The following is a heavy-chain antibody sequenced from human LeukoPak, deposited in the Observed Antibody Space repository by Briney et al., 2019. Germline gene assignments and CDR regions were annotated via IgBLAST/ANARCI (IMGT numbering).Heavy chain of an antibody. Sequence: GGSLRLSCTASGFTFRTYAMNWVRQAPGKGLEWLSGISGSGNGTYYADSVKGRLTISRDNSKNMVYLQMNSLTVEDAATYYCARRTMSAFDSWGQGTLLIVSS. CDR2: ISGSGNGT. CDR1: GFTFRTYA. CDR3: ARRTMSAFDS. V-gene: IGHV3-23*01. J-gene: IGHJ4*02. D-gene: IGHD5-24*01.